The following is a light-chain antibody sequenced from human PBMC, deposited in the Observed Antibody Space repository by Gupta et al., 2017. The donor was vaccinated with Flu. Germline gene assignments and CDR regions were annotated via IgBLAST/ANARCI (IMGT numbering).Light chain of an antibody. CDR1: ESVNRNH. CDR2: GTS. CDR3: HHDGTSPYT. V-gene: IGKV3-20*01. J-gene: IGKJ2*01. Sequence: FLAQSPGTLSLSPGEGVTLSCRASESVNRNHLAWYQQKPGQAPRLLMYGTSNRAPGVPDRFSGGGSGTDFTLTINRLEPEDSALFYCHHDGTSPYTFGQGTKLEIK.